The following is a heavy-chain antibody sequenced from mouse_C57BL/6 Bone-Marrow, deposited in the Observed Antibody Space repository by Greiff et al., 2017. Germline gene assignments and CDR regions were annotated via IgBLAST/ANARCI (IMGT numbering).Heavy chain of an antibody. CDR1: GYTFTSYW. CDR2: IYPGSGST. CDR3: ARSRDYDYDLYYFDY. J-gene: IGHJ2*01. D-gene: IGHD2-4*01. V-gene: IGHV1-55*01. Sequence: VQLQQPGAELVKPGASVKMSCKASGYTFTSYWITWVKQRPGQGLEWIGDIYPGSGSTNYNEKFKSKATLTVDTSSSTAYMQLSSLTSEDSAVYYCARSRDYDYDLYYFDYWGQGTTLTVSS.